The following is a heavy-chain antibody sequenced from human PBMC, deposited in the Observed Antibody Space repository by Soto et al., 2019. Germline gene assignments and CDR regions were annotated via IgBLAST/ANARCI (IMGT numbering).Heavy chain of an antibody. J-gene: IGHJ5*02. Sequence: TLSLTCTVSGDSISSANNYWSWIRQPPGEGLEWIGFISYSGTTSYSPSLKSRLAISLDTSKNQFSLSLTSVTAADTAVYYCARGRGYSYGLDPWGQGTLVTVS. V-gene: IGHV4-30-4*01. CDR3: ARGRGYSYGLDP. CDR2: ISYSGTT. CDR1: GDSISSANNY. D-gene: IGHD5-12*01.